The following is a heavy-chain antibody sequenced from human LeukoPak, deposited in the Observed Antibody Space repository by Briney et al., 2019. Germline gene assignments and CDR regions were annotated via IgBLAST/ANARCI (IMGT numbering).Heavy chain of an antibody. CDR3: ARDSYSSGYSTINY. Sequence: SETLSLTCTVSGGSISGYYWTWMRQSPGKGLEWIGNVHYSGSTNYNPSLKSRVTMSVDTSKNQFSLKLSSVTAADTAVYYCARDSYSSGYSTINYWGQGTLVTVSS. D-gene: IGHD3-22*01. CDR2: VHYSGST. CDR1: GGSISGYY. V-gene: IGHV4-59*12. J-gene: IGHJ4*02.